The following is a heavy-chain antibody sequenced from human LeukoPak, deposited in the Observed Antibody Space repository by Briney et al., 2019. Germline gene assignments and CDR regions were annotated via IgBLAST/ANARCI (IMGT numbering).Heavy chain of an antibody. CDR1: GFTFSSYS. J-gene: IGHJ4*02. D-gene: IGHD6-6*01. V-gene: IGHV3-21*01. CDR2: ISSSSSYI. CDR3: ARDRWTSIADPIDY. Sequence: GGSLRLSCAASGFTFSSYSMNWVRQAPGKGLEWVSSISSSSSYIYYADSVKGRFTISRDNAKNSLYLQMNSLRAEDTAVYYCARDRWTSIADPIDYWGQGTLVTVSS.